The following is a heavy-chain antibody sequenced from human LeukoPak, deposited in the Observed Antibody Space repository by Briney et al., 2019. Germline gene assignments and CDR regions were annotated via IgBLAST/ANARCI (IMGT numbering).Heavy chain of an antibody. J-gene: IGHJ3*02. D-gene: IGHD3-10*01. CDR1: GYTLTELS. CDR3: ARAFYYYGSGSYYNGDDAFDI. V-gene: IGHV1-24*01. CDR2: FDPEDGET. Sequence: ASVKVSCKVSGYTLTELSMHWVRQAPGKGLERMGGFDPEDGETIYAQKFQGRVTMTEDTSTDTAYMELSSLRSEDTAVYYCARAFYYYGSGSYYNGDDAFDIWGQGTMVTVSS.